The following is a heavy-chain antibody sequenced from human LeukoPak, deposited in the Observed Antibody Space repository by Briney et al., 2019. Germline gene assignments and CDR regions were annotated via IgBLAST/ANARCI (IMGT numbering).Heavy chain of an antibody. CDR3: ARGQPLYYYDSSRDFDY. Sequence: SSETLSLTCAVYGGSFSGYYWSWIRQPPGKGLEWIGEINHSGSTNYNPSLKSRVTISVDTSKNQFSLKLSSVTAADTAVYYCARGQPLYYYDSSRDFDYWGQGTLVTVSS. CDR2: INHSGST. CDR1: GGSFSGYY. V-gene: IGHV4-34*01. D-gene: IGHD3-22*01. J-gene: IGHJ4*02.